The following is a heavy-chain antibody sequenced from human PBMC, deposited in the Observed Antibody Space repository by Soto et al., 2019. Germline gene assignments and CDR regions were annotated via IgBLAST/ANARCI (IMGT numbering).Heavy chain of an antibody. CDR3: AILAYCGGDCYSGYYYGMDV. Sequence: ASVKVSCKVSGYTLSELAIHWVRQAPGKGFEWMGGFDPEGSDTIYAQKFQGRVTMTSDTSTETAYMELESLTSEDTAFYYCAILAYCGGDCYSGYYYGMDVWGQGTTVTVSS. J-gene: IGHJ6*02. D-gene: IGHD2-21*02. CDR2: FDPEGSDT. CDR1: GYTLSELA. V-gene: IGHV1-24*01.